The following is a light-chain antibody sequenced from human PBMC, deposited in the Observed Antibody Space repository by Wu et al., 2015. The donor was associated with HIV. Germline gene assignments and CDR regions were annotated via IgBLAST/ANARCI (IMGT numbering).Light chain of an antibody. CDR1: QSVSSSF. CDR3: QQYGSSLLT. J-gene: IGKJ4*01. V-gene: IGKV3-20*01. CDR2: GAS. Sequence: ELVLTQSPGTLSLSPGERGTLSCRASQSVSSSFIAWYQHKRGQTPRLLIYGASIRATGIPDRFSGSGSGTDFTLTISGLEPEDFAVYYCQQYGSSLLTFGGGTKVEIK.